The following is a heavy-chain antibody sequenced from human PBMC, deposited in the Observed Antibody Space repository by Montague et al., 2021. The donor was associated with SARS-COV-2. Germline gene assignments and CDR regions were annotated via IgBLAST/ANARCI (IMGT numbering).Heavy chain of an antibody. CDR2: IYYGAAS. D-gene: IGHD1-26*01. CDR3: ARLRRGTYYVSFDT. J-gene: IGHJ5*02. Sequence: SETLSLTCTVYAGSITPSYWTWIPQSTGRGLEWTAYIYYGAASYPNPSLKSRITMSIDTSKHQFSLSLSSVTAAYSSVYYCARLRRGTYYVSFDTWGQGAPV. CDR1: AGSITPSY. V-gene: IGHV4-59*12.